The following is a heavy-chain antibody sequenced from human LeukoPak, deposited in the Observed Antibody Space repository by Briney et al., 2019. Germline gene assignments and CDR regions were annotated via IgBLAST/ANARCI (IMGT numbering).Heavy chain of an antibody. CDR3: ARGLKAAAEAFDP. V-gene: IGHV3-30-3*01. Sequence: GGSLRLSCAASGFTFSGYAMHWVRQAPGKGLEWVAVISYDGSNKYYADSVKGRFTISRDNSKNTLYLQMNSLRAEDTAVYYCARGLKAAAEAFDPWGQGTLVTVSS. CDR2: ISYDGSNK. D-gene: IGHD6-13*01. CDR1: GFTFSGYA. J-gene: IGHJ5*02.